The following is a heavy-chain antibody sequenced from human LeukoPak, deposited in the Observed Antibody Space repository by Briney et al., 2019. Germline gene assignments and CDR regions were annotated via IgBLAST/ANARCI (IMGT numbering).Heavy chain of an antibody. CDR2: INHNGNVN. Sequence: GGSLRLSCAASGFTFSSYWMNWARQAPGKGLEWVASINHNGNVNYYVDSVKGRFTISRDNAKNSLYLQMSNLRAEDTAVYYCATASPYCSGDYCRLRFDYWGQGILVTVSS. D-gene: IGHD3-22*01. CDR1: GFTFSSYW. J-gene: IGHJ4*02. CDR3: ATASPYCSGDYCRLRFDY. V-gene: IGHV3-7*03.